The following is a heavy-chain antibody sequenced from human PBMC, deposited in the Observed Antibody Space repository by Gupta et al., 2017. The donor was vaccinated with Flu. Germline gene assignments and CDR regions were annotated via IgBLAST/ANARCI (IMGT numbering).Heavy chain of an antibody. CDR2: IYHGGRT. CDR1: GFSISSNYY. J-gene: IGHJ6*02. D-gene: IGHD2-15*01. Sequence: QVPLPESCPGLVNPSETLSLTCTVSGFSISSNYYWGWIRQPPGKGLEWIGSIYHGGRTYYNPSLKSRVTISVDTSKNHFSLKVNSVTAADTAVYYCARLQRGGRAGGRDYFYYDMVVWGQGTTVTVSS. CDR3: ARLQRGGRAGGRDYFYYDMVV. V-gene: IGHV4-38-2*02.